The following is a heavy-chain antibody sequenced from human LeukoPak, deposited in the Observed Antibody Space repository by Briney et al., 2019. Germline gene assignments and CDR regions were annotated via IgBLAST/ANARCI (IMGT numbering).Heavy chain of an antibody. V-gene: IGHV3-9*01. CDR3: ARDSGRYGYYMDV. Sequence: GGSLRLSCAASGFTFDDYAMHWVRQAPGKGLEWVSGISWNSGSIGYADSVTGRFTISRDTAKNSVYLQMNSLRVEDTAVYYCARDSGRYGYYMDVWGKGTTVTVSS. J-gene: IGHJ6*04. CDR1: GFTFDDYA. CDR2: ISWNSGSI. D-gene: IGHD1-26*01.